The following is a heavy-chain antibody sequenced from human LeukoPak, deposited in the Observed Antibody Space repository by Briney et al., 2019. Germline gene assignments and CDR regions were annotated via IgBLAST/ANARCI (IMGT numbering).Heavy chain of an antibody. CDR1: GGSFSVYY. CDR2: INHSGST. CDR3: ASLMVADDAFDI. Sequence: SETLSLTCAVYGGSFSVYYWSWIRQPPGKGLEWIGEINHSGSTNYNPSLKSRVTISVDTSKNQFSLKLSSVTAADTAVYYCASLMVADDAFDIWGQGTMVTVSS. V-gene: IGHV4-34*01. D-gene: IGHD5-12*01. J-gene: IGHJ3*02.